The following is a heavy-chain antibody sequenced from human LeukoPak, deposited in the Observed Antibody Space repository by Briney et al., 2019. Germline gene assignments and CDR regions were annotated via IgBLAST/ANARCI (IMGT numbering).Heavy chain of an antibody. Sequence: SVKVSCKASGGTFRNYAVSWVRQAPGQGLEWMGAVIPILGTAKYAQKFQGRVTITTDESTTTAYMELSSLTSEDTAVYYCASAVAGYYYYMDVWGKGTTVTVSS. V-gene: IGHV1-69*05. D-gene: IGHD6-19*01. J-gene: IGHJ6*03. CDR1: GGTFRNYA. CDR2: VIPILGTA. CDR3: ASAVAGYYYYMDV.